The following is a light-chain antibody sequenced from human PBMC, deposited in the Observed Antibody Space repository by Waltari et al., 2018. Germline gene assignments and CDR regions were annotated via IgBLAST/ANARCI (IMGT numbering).Light chain of an antibody. CDR1: QGISSW. CDR2: KAY. Sequence: DIQMTQSPSSLSASVRDRFTITCLASQGISSWLAWYQQKQGKAPKLLIYKAYSLQSGVPARFSGSGSGTDFTLTISSLQPEDFATYYCQQYNSATYSFGQGKKVEIK. V-gene: IGKV1-12*01. CDR3: QQYNSATYS. J-gene: IGKJ2*03.